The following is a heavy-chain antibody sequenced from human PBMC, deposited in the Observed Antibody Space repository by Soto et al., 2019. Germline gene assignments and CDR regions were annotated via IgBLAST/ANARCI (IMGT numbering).Heavy chain of an antibody. J-gene: IGHJ4*02. Sequence: GGSLRLSCAASGFTFSSYAMSWVRQAPGKGLEWVSAISGSGGSTYYADSVKGRFTISRDNSKNTLYLQMNSLRAEDTAVYYCAKEAPHPHIAAAGPADYWGQGTLVTVSS. CDR2: ISGSGGST. CDR3: AKEAPHPHIAAAGPADY. CDR1: GFTFSSYA. V-gene: IGHV3-23*01. D-gene: IGHD6-13*01.